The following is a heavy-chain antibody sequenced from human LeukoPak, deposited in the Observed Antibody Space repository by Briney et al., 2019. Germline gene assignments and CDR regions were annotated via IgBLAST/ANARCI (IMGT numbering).Heavy chain of an antibody. V-gene: IGHV3-21*04. CDR2: ISSSSYI. J-gene: IGHJ4*02. CDR3: ARESRPGALDY. Sequence: GGSLRLSCAASGFTFSSYSMNWVRQAPGKGLEWVSSISSSSYIYYADSVKGRFTISRDNAKNSLYLQMNSLRAEDTAVYYCARESRPGALDYWGQGTLVTVSS. D-gene: IGHD1-26*01. CDR1: GFTFSSYS.